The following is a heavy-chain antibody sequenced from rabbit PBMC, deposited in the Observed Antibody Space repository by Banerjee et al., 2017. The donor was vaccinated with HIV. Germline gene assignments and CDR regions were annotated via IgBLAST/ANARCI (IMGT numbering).Heavy chain of an antibody. D-gene: IGHD2-1*01. J-gene: IGHJ6*01. CDR2: IYAGSSGST. V-gene: IGHV1S45*01. Sequence: QEQLVESGGGLVTLGGSLKLTCKASGFSFSSSYYMCWVRQAPGKGLEWIGCIYAGSSGSTYYASWAKGRFTISVTSSTTVTLQMTSLTAADTATYFCARESDVGNYGLWGPGTLVTVS. CDR3: ARESDVGNYGL. CDR1: GFSFSSSYY.